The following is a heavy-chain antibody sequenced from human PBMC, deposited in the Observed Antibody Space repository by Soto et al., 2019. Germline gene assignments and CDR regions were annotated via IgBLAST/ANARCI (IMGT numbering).Heavy chain of an antibody. CDR1: GFSFSSFA. CDR2: ISGSADST. J-gene: IGHJ6*02. V-gene: IGHV3-23*01. CDR3: AKTGGAMIYAISVYGMDV. Sequence: EVQLLESGGGFIHPGGSLRLSCAASGFSFSSFAMNWVRQAPGKGLEWVSIISGSADSTFYADSVKGRFTISRDNSKSTLYLQINSLRAEDTAVYYCAKTGGAMIYAISVYGMDVWGQGTTVTVSS. D-gene: IGHD2-8*01.